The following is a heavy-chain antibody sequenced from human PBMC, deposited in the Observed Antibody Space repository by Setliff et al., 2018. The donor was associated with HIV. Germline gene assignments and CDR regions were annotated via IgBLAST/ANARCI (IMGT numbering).Heavy chain of an antibody. Sequence: GASVKVSCKASGYTFTSYAMNWVRQAPGQGLEWMGWINTNTGNPTYAQGFTGRFVFSLDTSVSTAYLQISSLKAEDTAVYYCARERHGVRRTKQKSYYYYYGMDVWSQGTTVTVSS. CDR2: INTNTGNP. CDR1: GYTFTSYA. D-gene: IGHD1-1*01. J-gene: IGHJ6*02. CDR3: ARERHGVRRTKQKSYYYYYGMDV. V-gene: IGHV7-4-1*02.